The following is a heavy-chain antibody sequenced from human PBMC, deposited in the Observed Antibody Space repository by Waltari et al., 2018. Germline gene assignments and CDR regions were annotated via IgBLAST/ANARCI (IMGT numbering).Heavy chain of an antibody. CDR1: GAPISSDTYF. D-gene: IGHD3-3*01. CDR2: IFLIGST. Sequence: QLQLQESGPGLVKPSETLSLTCNVSGAPISSDTYFWGWIRQPPGKGLEWIGNIFLIGSTYYNPSLKNRVSISLDASNNHFSWRLSSVTAADTALYYCARSEYDVGSGYYCPFDSWGQGILVIVSS. J-gene: IGHJ4*02. CDR3: ARSEYDVGSGYYCPFDS. V-gene: IGHV4-39*02.